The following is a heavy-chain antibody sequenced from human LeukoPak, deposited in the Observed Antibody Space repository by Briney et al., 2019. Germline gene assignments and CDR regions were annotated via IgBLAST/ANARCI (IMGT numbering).Heavy chain of an antibody. D-gene: IGHD6-13*01. J-gene: IGHJ5*02. CDR1: GYTFTSYG. CDR3: ARVALAAAGPTDYNWFDP. V-gene: IGHV1-18*01. Sequence: ASVKVSCKASGYTFTSYGISWVRQAPGQGLEWMGWISAYNGSTNYAQKLQGRVTMTTDTSTSTAYMELRSLRSDDTAVYYCARVALAAAGPTDYNWFDPWGQGTLVTVSS. CDR2: ISAYNGST.